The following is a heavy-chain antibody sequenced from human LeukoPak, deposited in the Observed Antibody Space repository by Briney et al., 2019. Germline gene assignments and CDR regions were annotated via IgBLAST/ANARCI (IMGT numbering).Heavy chain of an antibody. Sequence: SETLSLTCAVSGGSFSSGGYYWSWIRHHPGKGLEWLACISYSGIAYYNPSLKSRLTISVDTSKNQFSLELSSVTAADTALYYCARVLYDYYFDYWGQGTLVTVPS. V-gene: IGHV4-31*11. CDR2: ISYSGIA. CDR3: ARVLYDYYFDY. CDR1: GGSFSSGGYY. J-gene: IGHJ4*02. D-gene: IGHD2/OR15-2a*01.